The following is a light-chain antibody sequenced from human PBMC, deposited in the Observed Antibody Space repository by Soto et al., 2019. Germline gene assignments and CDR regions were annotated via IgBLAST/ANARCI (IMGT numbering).Light chain of an antibody. CDR3: QQYKTYSWT. J-gene: IGKJ1*01. CDR1: QSISDW. CDR2: KAS. V-gene: IGKV1-5*03. Sequence: DTQMTQSPTTLSASIGDRVTITCRASQSISDWLAWYQQKPGKAPKLLIFKASSLERGVPSRFSGSGSGTEFTLTISSLQPDDFATYYCQQYKTYSWTFGQGTKVDIK.